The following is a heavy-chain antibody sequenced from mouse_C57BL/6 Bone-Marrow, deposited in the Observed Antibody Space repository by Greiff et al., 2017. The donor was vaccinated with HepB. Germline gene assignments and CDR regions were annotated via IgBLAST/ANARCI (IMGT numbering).Heavy chain of an antibody. D-gene: IGHD1-1*01. Sequence: QVQLQQSGAELVKPGASVKISCKASGYAFSSSWMNWVKQRPGKGLEWIGRIYPGDGDTNYNGKFKGKATLTADKSSSTAYMQLSSLTSEDSAVYFCARDGSIYYVYFDYWGQGTTLTVSS. CDR1: GYAFSSSW. V-gene: IGHV1-82*01. CDR3: ARDGSIYYVYFDY. CDR2: IYPGDGDT. J-gene: IGHJ2*01.